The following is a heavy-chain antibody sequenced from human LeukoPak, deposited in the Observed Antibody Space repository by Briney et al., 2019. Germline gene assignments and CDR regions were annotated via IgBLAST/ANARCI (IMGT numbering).Heavy chain of an antibody. CDR2: IWYDGSNK. V-gene: IGHV3-33*08. CDR3: ARDESHYGSGSYGDFDY. Sequence: GGSLRLSCAASGFTFSSYGMHWVRQAPGKGLEWVAVIWYDGSNKYYADSVKGRFTISRDNAKNSLYLQMNSLRAEDTAVYYCARDESHYGSGSYGDFDYWGQGTLVTVSS. D-gene: IGHD3-10*01. CDR1: GFTFSSYG. J-gene: IGHJ4*02.